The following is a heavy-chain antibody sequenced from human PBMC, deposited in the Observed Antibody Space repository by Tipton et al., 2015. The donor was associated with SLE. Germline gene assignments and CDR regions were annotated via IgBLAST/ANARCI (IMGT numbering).Heavy chain of an antibody. J-gene: IGHJ4*02. Sequence: GSLRLSCAASGFTFSSYAMSWVRQAPGKGLEWVANIKQDGSEKYYVDSVKGRFTISRDNAKNSLYLQMNSLRAEDTAVYYCAREGWLRMGLDSWGQGTLVTVSS. D-gene: IGHD5-12*01. CDR1: GFTFSSYA. V-gene: IGHV3-7*01. CDR2: IKQDGSEK. CDR3: AREGWLRMGLDS.